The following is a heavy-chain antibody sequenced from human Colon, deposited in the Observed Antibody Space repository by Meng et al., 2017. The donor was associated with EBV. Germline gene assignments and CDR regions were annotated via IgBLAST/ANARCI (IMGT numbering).Heavy chain of an antibody. Sequence: QPSESGPGLVTLSAAPPPTCPVSGGSIGSYYWRWIRQPPGKGLEWIGYIYSSGSTNYNPSLKSRVTISVDTSKNQFSLKLSSVTAADTAVYYCARHFINWFDPWGQGTLVTVSS. V-gene: IGHV4-59*08. J-gene: IGHJ5*02. CDR3: ARHFINWFDP. CDR1: GGSIGSYY. CDR2: IYSSGST.